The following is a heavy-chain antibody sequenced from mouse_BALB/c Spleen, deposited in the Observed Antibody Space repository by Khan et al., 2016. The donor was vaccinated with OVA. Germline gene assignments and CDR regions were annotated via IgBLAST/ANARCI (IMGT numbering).Heavy chain of an antibody. J-gene: IGHJ4*01. CDR2: IWGGGNT. CDR1: GFSLNDYG. CDR3: AKCVWSYYFSLDY. Sequence: QMQLEESGPGLVAPSQSLSITCTVSGFSLNDYGVSWIRQPPGKGLEWLGVIWGGGNTYYNSALKSRLSINKDNSKSQVFLKMSSLQTDDTAMYYCAKCVWSYYFSLDYWGQGTSVTVSS. V-gene: IGHV2-6-5*01.